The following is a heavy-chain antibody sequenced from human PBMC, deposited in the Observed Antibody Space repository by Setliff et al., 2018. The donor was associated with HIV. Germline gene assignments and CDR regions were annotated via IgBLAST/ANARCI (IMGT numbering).Heavy chain of an antibody. CDR3: ARFGDYDDSSGYITDY. Sequence: SVKVSCKASGYTFTNYGISWVRQAPGQGLEWMGWISAYNGNTNYAQKLQGRVTLTTDTSTSTAYMELRSLRSDDTAVYYCARFGDYDDSSGYITDYWGQGTLVTVSS. D-gene: IGHD3-22*01. CDR1: GYTFTNYG. V-gene: IGHV1-18*01. CDR2: ISAYNGNT. J-gene: IGHJ4*02.